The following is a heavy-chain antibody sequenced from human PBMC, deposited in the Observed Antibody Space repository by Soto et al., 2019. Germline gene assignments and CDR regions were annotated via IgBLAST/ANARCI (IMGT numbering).Heavy chain of an antibody. J-gene: IGHJ6*03. CDR2: ISYDGSNK. CDR3: ARDPERGEVDYYYYMDV. Sequence: GGSLRLSCAASGFTFSSYAMHWVRQAPGKGLEWVAVISYDGSNKYYADSVKGRFTISRDNSKNTLYLQMNSLRAEDTAVYYCARDPERGEVDYYYYMDVWGKGTTVTVSS. CDR1: GFTFSSYA. D-gene: IGHD3-10*01. V-gene: IGHV3-30*04.